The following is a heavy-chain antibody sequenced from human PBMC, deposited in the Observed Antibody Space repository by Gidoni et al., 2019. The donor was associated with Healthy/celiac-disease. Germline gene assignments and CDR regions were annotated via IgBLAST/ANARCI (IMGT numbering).Heavy chain of an antibody. CDR3: ARVNGVGATFPFDY. V-gene: IGHV4-59*01. Sequence: PSETLSLTCTVSGGSISSYYWSWIRQPPGKGLEWIGYIYYSGSTNYNPSLKSRVTISVDTSKNQFSLKLSSVTAADTAVYYCARVNGVGATFPFDYWGQGTLVTVSS. D-gene: IGHD1-26*01. CDR1: GGSISSYY. J-gene: IGHJ4*02. CDR2: IYYSGST.